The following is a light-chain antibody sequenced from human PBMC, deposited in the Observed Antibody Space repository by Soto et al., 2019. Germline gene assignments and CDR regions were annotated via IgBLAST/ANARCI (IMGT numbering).Light chain of an antibody. CDR1: SGHSSYI. V-gene: IGLV4-60*02. Sequence: QSVLTQSSSASASLGSSVSLTCTLSSGHSSYIIAWHQQQPGKAPRYLMKLEGSGSYNKGSGVPDRFSGSSSGAGRYLTISNLQFEDEADYYCETWDSNTYVFGTGTKVTVL. CDR3: ETWDSNTYV. J-gene: IGLJ1*01. CDR2: LEGSGSY.